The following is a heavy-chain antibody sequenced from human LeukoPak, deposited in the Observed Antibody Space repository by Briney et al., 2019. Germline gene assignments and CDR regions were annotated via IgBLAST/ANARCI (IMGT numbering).Heavy chain of an antibody. V-gene: IGHV4-61*02. J-gene: IGHJ4*02. D-gene: IGHD3-9*01. CDR3: ARDYDVLTGYPQPYFDY. CDR1: GGSLSSGSYY. CDR2: IYTSGST. Sequence: PSQTLSLTCTVSGGSLSSGSYYWSWIRQPAGKGLEWIGRIYTSGSTNYNPSLKSRVTIAVDTSKNQFARQPSAVSSADTAVHYCARDYDVLTGYPQPYFDYWGQGTLVTVSS.